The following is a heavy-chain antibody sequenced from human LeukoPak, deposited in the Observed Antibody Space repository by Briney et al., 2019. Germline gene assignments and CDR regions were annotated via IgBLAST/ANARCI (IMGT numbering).Heavy chain of an antibody. J-gene: IGHJ4*02. D-gene: IGHD6-13*01. CDR3: ARVSSSSWWALDY. V-gene: IGHV3-74*01. Sequence: GGSLRLSCAASGFTFSSYWMHWVRQAPGKGLVWVSRINTDGSSTSYADSVKGRFTISRDNAKNTLYLQMNSLRVEDTAVYYCARVSSSSWWALDYWGQGTLVTVSS. CDR1: GFTFSSYW. CDR2: INTDGSST.